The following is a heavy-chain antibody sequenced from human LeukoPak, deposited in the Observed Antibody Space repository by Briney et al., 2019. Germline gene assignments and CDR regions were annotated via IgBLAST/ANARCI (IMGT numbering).Heavy chain of an antibody. CDR1: GYTFTSYY. J-gene: IGHJ4*02. V-gene: IGHV1-46*01. CDR2: INPSGGST. CDR3: ARGWNADGDDFWSGYYTTLNFDY. Sequence: ASVKVSCKASGYTFTSYYMHWVRQAPGQGLEWMGIINPSGGSTSYAQKFQGRVTMTRDTSTSTVYMELSSLRSEDTAVYYCARGWNADGDDFWSGYYTTLNFDYWGQGTLVTVSS. D-gene: IGHD3-3*01.